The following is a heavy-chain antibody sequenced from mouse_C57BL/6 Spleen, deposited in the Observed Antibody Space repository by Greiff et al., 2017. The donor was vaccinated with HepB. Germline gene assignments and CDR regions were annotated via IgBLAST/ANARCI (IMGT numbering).Heavy chain of an antibody. D-gene: IGHD2-3*01. CDR2: IDPSDSYT. J-gene: IGHJ2*01. CDR3: ARGNDGYSYYFDY. V-gene: IGHV1-50*01. Sequence: QVQLQQPGAELVKPGASVKLSCKASGYTFTSYWMQWVKQRPGQGLEWIGEIDPSDSYTNYNQKFKGKATLTVDTSSSTAYMQLSSLTSEDSAVYYGARGNDGYSYYFDYWGQGTTLTVSS. CDR1: GYTFTSYW.